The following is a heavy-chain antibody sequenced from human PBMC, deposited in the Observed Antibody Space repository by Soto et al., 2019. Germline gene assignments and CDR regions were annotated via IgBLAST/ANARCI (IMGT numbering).Heavy chain of an antibody. J-gene: IGHJ2*01. D-gene: IGHD1-1*01. V-gene: IGHV3-23*01. Sequence: EVQLLESGGGLVQPGGSLRLSCAASGFTFSAYALGWVRQAPGQGLEWVSTLHGGGGATHYADSVKGRFTISRDDSKNTLYAQMNSLRAEDTAVYYCAKFEGHPLEYWYLDFWGRGTLVTVSS. CDR3: AKFEGHPLEYWYLDF. CDR2: LHGGGGAT. CDR1: GFTFSAYA.